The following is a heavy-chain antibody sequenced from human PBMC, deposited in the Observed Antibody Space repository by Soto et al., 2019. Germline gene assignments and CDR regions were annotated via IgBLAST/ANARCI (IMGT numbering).Heavy chain of an antibody. CDR3: ARGLGSSGTYYYYYGMDV. V-gene: IGHV3-74*01. J-gene: IGHJ6*02. Sequence: GSLRLSCAASGFTFSSYWMHWVRQAPGKGLVWVSRINSDGSSTSYADSVKGRFTISRDNAKNTLYLQMNSLRAEDTAVYYCARGLGSSGTYYYYYGMDVWGQGTTVTVSS. D-gene: IGHD1-1*01. CDR2: INSDGSST. CDR1: GFTFSSYW.